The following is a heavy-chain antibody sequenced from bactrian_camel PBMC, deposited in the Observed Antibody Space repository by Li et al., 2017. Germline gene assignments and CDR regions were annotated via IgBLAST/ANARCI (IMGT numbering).Heavy chain of an antibody. V-gene: IGHV3S25*01. CDR1: SYSTAF. CDR2: ISPSGGVT. J-gene: IGHJ4*01. Sequence: VESGGGSVQAGGSLRLSCAYSYSTAFMAWFRQAPGKEREGVAVISPSGGVTYYADSVKGRFTISQDNAKITVYLQMNSLKPEDTAMYYCAADVLAGIQDSPSNFQFWGQGTQVTVS. CDR3: AADVLAGIQDSPSNFQF. D-gene: IGHD6*01.